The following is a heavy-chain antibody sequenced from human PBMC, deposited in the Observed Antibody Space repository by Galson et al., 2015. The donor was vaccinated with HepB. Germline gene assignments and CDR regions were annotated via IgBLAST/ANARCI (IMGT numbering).Heavy chain of an antibody. J-gene: IGHJ6*02. CDR3: AKAGPVSAVACTRYYYGMDV. V-gene: IGHV3-30*18. Sequence: SLRLSCAASGFTFSSYGMHWVRQAPGKGLEWVAVISYDGSNKYYADSVKGRFTISRDNSKNTLNLQMNILRAEDKAVYYCAKAGPVSAVACTRYYYGMDVWGQGTTVTVSS. CDR1: GFTFSSYG. CDR2: ISYDGSNK. D-gene: IGHD6-19*01.